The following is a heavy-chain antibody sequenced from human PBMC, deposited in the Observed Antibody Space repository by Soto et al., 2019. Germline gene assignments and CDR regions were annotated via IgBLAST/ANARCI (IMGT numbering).Heavy chain of an antibody. J-gene: IGHJ4*02. CDR2: IYYSGST. V-gene: IGHV4-39*01. CDR3: ARTQYEILIGYGDRTPFDC. Sequence: QLQLQESGPGLVKPSETLSLTCSVSGGFISGSHNFWGWIRQPPGKGLEWIGSIYYSGSTYYNPSLESRVTISVDTXKNRFXXKLSSVTAADTAVYYCARTQYEILIGYGDRTPFDCWGQGTLVTVSS. D-gene: IGHD3-9*01. CDR1: GGFISGSHNF.